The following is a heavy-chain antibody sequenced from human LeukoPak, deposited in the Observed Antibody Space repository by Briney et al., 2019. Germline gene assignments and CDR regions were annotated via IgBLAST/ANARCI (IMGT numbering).Heavy chain of an antibody. Sequence: PSETLSLTCTVSGGSISSYYWSWIRQPPGKGLEWIGYIYYSGSTNYNPSLKSRVTISVDTSKNQFSLKLSSVTAADTAVYYCAREQSSKLLWFGELSDGSYYGMDVWGQGTTVTVSS. CDR2: IYYSGST. J-gene: IGHJ6*02. CDR1: GGSISSYY. V-gene: IGHV4-59*12. D-gene: IGHD3-10*01. CDR3: AREQSSKLLWFGELSDGSYYGMDV.